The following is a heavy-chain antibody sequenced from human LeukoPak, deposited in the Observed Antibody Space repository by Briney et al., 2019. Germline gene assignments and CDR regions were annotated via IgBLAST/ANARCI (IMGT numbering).Heavy chain of an antibody. CDR1: GYSFTSYC. D-gene: IGHD5-18*01. CDR2: IYPGDSDT. V-gene: IGHV5-51*01. CDR3: ARRGGYSYGYADYYYYMDV. Sequence: GESLKISCKGSGYSFTSYCIGWVRQMPGKGLKWMGIIYPGDSDTRYSPSFQGQVTISADKSISTAYLQWSSLKASDTAMYYCARRGGYSYGYADYYYYMDVWGKGTTVTVSS. J-gene: IGHJ6*03.